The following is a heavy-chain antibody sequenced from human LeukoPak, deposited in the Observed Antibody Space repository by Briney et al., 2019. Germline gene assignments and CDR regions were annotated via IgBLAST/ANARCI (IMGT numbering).Heavy chain of an antibody. CDR1: GYTFTSYG. CDR3: ARDERYTIFGVANDRRWFDP. V-gene: IGHV1-18*01. Sequence: ASVKVSCKASGYTFTSYGISWVRQAPGQGLEWMGWISTYNGNTNYAQKLQGRVTLTTDTSTSTAYMELRSLRSDDTAVYYCARDERYTIFGVANDRRWFDPWGQGTLVTVSS. CDR2: ISTYNGNT. D-gene: IGHD3-3*01. J-gene: IGHJ5*02.